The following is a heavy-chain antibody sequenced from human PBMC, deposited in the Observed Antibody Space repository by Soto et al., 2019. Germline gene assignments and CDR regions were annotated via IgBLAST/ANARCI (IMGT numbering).Heavy chain of an antibody. J-gene: IGHJ4*02. D-gene: IGHD4-17*01. Sequence: SETLSLTCAVSGGSISSSNWWSWVRQPPGKGLEWIGEIYHSGSTNYNPSLKSRVTISVDKSKNQFSLKLSSVTAADTAVYYCARTATNYGGNSYFDYWGQGTLVTVSS. V-gene: IGHV4-4*02. CDR1: GGSISSSNW. CDR2: IYHSGST. CDR3: ARTATNYGGNSYFDY.